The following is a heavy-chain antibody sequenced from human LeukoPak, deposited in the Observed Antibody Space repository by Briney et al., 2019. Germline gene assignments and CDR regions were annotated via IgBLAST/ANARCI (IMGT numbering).Heavy chain of an antibody. CDR1: GGSISSGDYY. CDR2: IYHSGTT. CDR3: ARDRYYDSSGYLDY. Sequence: SQTLSLTCTVSGGSISSGDYYWSWIRQPPGKGLELIGYIYHSGTTYYKPSLKSRLTISMDTSKSQFSLKLSSVTAADTAVYYCARDRYYDSSGYLDYWGQGTLVTVSS. D-gene: IGHD3-22*01. V-gene: IGHV4-30-4*01. J-gene: IGHJ4*02.